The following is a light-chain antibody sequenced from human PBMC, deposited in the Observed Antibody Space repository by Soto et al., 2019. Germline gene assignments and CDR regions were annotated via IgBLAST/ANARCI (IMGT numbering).Light chain of an antibody. Sequence: DIQMTQSPSSLSASVGDRVTITCRASQSISTYVNWYQQKPGKAPNLLIYAASSVQSGVPSRFSGSGSGTGFTLTISSLQPEDFATYYCQQSYSTPLTCGGGTKGDIK. CDR3: QQSYSTPLT. J-gene: IGKJ4*01. CDR2: AAS. CDR1: QSISTY. V-gene: IGKV1-39*01.